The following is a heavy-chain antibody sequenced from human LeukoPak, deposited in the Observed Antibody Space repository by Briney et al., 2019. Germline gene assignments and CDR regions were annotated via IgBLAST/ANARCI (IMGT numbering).Heavy chain of an antibody. CDR3: AKRLYDSSGYYPFDY. CDR2: ISGSGGST. D-gene: IGHD3-22*01. CDR1: GFTFSSYA. V-gene: IGHV3-23*01. J-gene: IGHJ4*02. Sequence: GGSLRLSCAASGFTFSSYAMSWVRQAPGKGLEWVSAISGSGGSTYYADSVKGRFTISRDNFKNTLYLQMNSLRAEDTAVYYCAKRLYDSSGYYPFDYWGQGTLVTVSP.